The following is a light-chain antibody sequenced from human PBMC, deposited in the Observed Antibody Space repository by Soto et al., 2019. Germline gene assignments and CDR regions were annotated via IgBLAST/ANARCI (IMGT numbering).Light chain of an antibody. V-gene: IGKV1-9*01. J-gene: IGKJ5*01. Sequence: DIQLTQSPSFLSASVGDRVTIACRASQGISSFLAWYQQKPGKAPNLLIYTASTLQSGVPSRFSGSGSGTEFTLTISSLPPADFATYYCQQLNSYPITFGQGTRLEIK. CDR3: QQLNSYPIT. CDR2: TAS. CDR1: QGISSF.